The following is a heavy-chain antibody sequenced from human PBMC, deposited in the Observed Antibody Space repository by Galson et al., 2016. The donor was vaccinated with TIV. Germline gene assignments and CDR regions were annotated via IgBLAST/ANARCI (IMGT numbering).Heavy chain of an antibody. CDR3: ARGLGSGGSDY. CDR2: MNPNSGNR. J-gene: IGHJ4*02. D-gene: IGHD2-15*01. V-gene: IGHV1-8*02. Sequence: SVKVSCKAAGYTFINYEINWVRQATGQGLEWMGWMNPNSGNRAYAQKFRGRVTMTRDTSTSTAYMELSTLTSEDTAIYYCARGLGSGGSDYWGQGTLVTVST. CDR1: GYTFINYE.